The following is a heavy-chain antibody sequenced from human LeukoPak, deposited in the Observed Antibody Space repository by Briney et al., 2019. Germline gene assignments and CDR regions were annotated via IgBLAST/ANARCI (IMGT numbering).Heavy chain of an antibody. CDR1: GFTFSSYA. V-gene: IGHV3-30*01. J-gene: IGHJ4*02. CDR2: ISYDGSNK. D-gene: IGHD2-2*01. CDR3: ARDHGRRCSSTSCYLYFDY. Sequence: GGSLRLSCAASGFTFSSYAMHWVRQAPGKGLEWVAVISYDGSNKYYADSVKGRFTISRGNSKNTLYLQMNSLRAEDTAVYYCARDHGRRCSSTSCYLYFDYWGQGTLVTVSS.